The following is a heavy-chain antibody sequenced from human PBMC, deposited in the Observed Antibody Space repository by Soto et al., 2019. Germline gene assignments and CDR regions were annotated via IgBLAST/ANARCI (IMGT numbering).Heavy chain of an antibody. CDR3: ARDVSNYYDSSGYFRFDP. CDR2: ISAYNGNT. V-gene: IGHV1-18*04. Sequence: VKVSCKASGYTFTSYGISWVRQAPGQGLEWMGWISAYNGNTNYAQKLQGRVTMTTDTSTSTAYMELRSLRSDDTAVYYCARDVSNYYDSSGYFRFDPWGQGTLVTSPQ. D-gene: IGHD3-22*01. CDR1: GYTFTSYG. J-gene: IGHJ5*02.